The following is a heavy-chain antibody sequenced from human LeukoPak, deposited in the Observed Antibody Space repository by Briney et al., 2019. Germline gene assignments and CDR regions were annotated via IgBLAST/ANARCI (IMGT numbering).Heavy chain of an antibody. CDR1: GFTFSSYG. J-gene: IGHJ5*02. CDR2: ISGSGGST. CDR3: AKWANYYGSGSYYIPRWFDP. Sequence: GGSLRLSCAASGFTFSSYGMSWVRQAPGKGLEWVSAISGSGGSTYYADSVKGRFTISRDNSKNTLYLQMNSLRAEDTAVYYCAKWANYYGSGSYYIPRWFDPWGQGTLVTVSS. V-gene: IGHV3-23*01. D-gene: IGHD3-10*01.